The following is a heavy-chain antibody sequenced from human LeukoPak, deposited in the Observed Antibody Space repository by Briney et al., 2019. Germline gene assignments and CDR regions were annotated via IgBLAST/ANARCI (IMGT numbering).Heavy chain of an antibody. J-gene: IGHJ4*02. CDR1: GFTFSSYG. D-gene: IGHD2-2*03. CDR3: AKDQCTRASCDGYPGH. V-gene: IGHV3-30*02. CDR2: IHFDGSPK. Sequence: GGSLRLSCAASGFTFSSYGMHWVRQAPGKGLEWVAFIHFDGSPKYSGDSVKGRFTVSRDNSKNTLYPQMNSLRPEDTAVYYCAKDQCTRASCDGYPGHWGQGTLVTVSS.